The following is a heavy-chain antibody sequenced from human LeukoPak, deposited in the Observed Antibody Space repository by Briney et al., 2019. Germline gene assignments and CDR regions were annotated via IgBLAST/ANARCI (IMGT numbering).Heavy chain of an antibody. D-gene: IGHD1-26*01. CDR1: GGSISSYY. CDR3: ARENSGSYGEFDY. J-gene: IGHJ4*02. V-gene: IGHV4-4*07. CDR2: IYTSGST. Sequence: SETLSLTCTVSGGSISSYYWSWIRQPAGKGLKWIGRIYTSGSTNYNASLKSRVSMSVDTSKNQFSLKLSSVTAADTAVFYCARENSGSYGEFDYWGQGTLVTVSS.